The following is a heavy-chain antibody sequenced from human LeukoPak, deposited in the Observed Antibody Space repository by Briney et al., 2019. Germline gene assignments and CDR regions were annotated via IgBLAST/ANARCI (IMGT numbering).Heavy chain of an antibody. CDR2: INPSGSST. V-gene: IGHV1-46*01. CDR3: ARDNSVGDIAWWFDP. D-gene: IGHD3-16*02. CDR1: GYSFTSHY. Sequence: ASVKVSCKASGYSFTSHYMHWVRQAPGQGLEWLGLINPSGSSTLYAQKFQGRVTMTRDMSTTTDYMELSSLRSEDTAVYYCARDNSVGDIAWWFDPWGQGTLVSVSS. J-gene: IGHJ5*02.